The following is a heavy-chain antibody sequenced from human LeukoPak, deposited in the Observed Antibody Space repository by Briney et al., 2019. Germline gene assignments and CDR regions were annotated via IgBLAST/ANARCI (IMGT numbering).Heavy chain of an antibody. CDR1: GGSISRGSYY. CDR2: IYNSGTT. J-gene: IGHJ4*02. D-gene: IGHD3-10*01. Sequence: SETLSLTCIVSGGSISRGSYYWNWIRQPAGKGLEWMGRIYNSGTTNYNPSLKSRVTISTDMSKNEVSLKLSSVTAADTAVYYCARRTFGVLYFDSWGQGTRVIVSS. CDR3: ARRTFGVLYFDS. V-gene: IGHV4-61*02.